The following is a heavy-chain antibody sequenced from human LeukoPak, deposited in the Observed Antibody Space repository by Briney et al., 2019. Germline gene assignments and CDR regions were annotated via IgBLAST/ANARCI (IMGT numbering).Heavy chain of an antibody. J-gene: IGHJ4*02. CDR1: GFTFSSYG. V-gene: IGHV3-74*01. CDR3: TRDPPGEGIDF. Sequence: GRSLRLSCAASGFTFSSYGMHWVCQAPGQGLVLVSHINSDRSWTTCADSVKGRFTISRDNAKNTLYLQMNSLRAEDTAVYYCTRDPPGEGIDFWGQGTVVSVS. CDR2: INSDRSWT. D-gene: IGHD6-13*01.